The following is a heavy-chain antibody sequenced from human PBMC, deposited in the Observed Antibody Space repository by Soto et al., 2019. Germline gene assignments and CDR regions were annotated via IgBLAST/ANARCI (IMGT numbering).Heavy chain of an antibody. CDR3: AREKSRYYDFWSGYPPHYFDY. V-gene: IGHV1-18*01. CDR1: GYTFTSYG. D-gene: IGHD3-3*01. Sequence: QVQLVQSGAEVKKPGASVKVSCKASGYTFTSYGISWVRQAPGQGLEWMGWISAYNGNTNYAQKLQGRVTMTTDTSTSAAYMELRSLRSDDTAVYYCAREKSRYYDFWSGYPPHYFDYWGQGTLVTVSS. J-gene: IGHJ4*02. CDR2: ISAYNGNT.